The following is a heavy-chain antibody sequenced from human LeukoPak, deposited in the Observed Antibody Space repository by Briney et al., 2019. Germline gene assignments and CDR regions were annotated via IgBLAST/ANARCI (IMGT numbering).Heavy chain of an antibody. Sequence: GGSLRLSCAASGFTFSSYAMSWVRQAPGKGLEWVSAISGSGGSTYYADSVKGRFTISRDNSKNTLYLQMNSLRAEDTAVYYYAKHLQIVEVAATHPVYYYYYGMDVWGQGTTVTVSS. V-gene: IGHV3-23*01. CDR1: GFTFSSYA. CDR2: ISGSGGST. J-gene: IGHJ6*02. CDR3: AKHLQIVEVAATHPVYYYYYGMDV. D-gene: IGHD2-15*01.